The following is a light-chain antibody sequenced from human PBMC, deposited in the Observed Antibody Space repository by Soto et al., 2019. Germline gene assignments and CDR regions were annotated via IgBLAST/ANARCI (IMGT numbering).Light chain of an antibody. CDR2: DAY. CDR3: QQRHMWPIT. CDR1: QSFRGL. Sequence: EVLLTQSPVTLSLSPGERATLSCRASQSFRGLFAWYQQKPGQAPRLLIYDAYNRATGIPPRFSGSVSGTDFTLTISSLEPEDSAVYYCQQRHMWPITFGQGTRREIK. J-gene: IGKJ5*01. V-gene: IGKV3-11*01.